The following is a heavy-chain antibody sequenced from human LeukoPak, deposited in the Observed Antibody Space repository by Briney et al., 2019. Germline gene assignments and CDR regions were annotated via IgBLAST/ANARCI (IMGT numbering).Heavy chain of an antibody. Sequence: SETLSLTCAVYGGSFSGYYWSWIRQPPGKGLEWIGEINHSGSTNYNPSLKSRVTISVDTSKNQFSLKLSSVTAADTAVYYCAREPILTGYTSEDYYFDYWGQGTLVTVSS. V-gene: IGHV4-34*09. D-gene: IGHD3-9*01. CDR3: AREPILTGYTSEDYYFDY. CDR1: GGSFSGYY. CDR2: INHSGST. J-gene: IGHJ4*02.